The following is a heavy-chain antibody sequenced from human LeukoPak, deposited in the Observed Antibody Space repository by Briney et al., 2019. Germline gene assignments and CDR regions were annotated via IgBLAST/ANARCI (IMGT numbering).Heavy chain of an antibody. J-gene: IGHJ6*02. CDR2: IKQDGREK. V-gene: IGHV3-7*01. CDR3: AKDDTIPDDILTGCPTYCYGMDV. CDR1: GFPFSSYW. D-gene: IGHD3-9*01. Sequence: GGSLRLSRAASGFPFSSYWMRWVRGPPGKGREGGANIKQDGREKYYVNSVKGRFTISRDNAKNSLYLKMNSLSAEDTAVYYCAKDDTIPDDILTGCPTYCYGMDVWGQGTTVTVSS.